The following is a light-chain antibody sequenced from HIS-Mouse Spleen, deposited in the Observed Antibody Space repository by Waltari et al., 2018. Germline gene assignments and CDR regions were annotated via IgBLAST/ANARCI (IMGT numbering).Light chain of an antibody. V-gene: IGKV1-6*01. Sequence: AIQMTQSPSSLSASVGDRVTITCRASQGIRNDLGWYQQKPGKAPKLLIYAASSLHSGVPSMFSGSGSGTDFTLTISSLQPEDFATYYCLQDYNYPLTFGGGTKVEIK. J-gene: IGKJ4*01. CDR3: LQDYNYPLT. CDR2: AAS. CDR1: QGIRND.